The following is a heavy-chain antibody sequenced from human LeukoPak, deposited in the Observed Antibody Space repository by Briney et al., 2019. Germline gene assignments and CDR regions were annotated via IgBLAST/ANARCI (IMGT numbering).Heavy chain of an antibody. CDR3: ATHSSSWYGLYYFDY. CDR1: GFTFSSYG. CDR2: ISYDGSNK. V-gene: IGHV3-30*03. Sequence: GGSLRLSCAASGFTFSSYGMHWVRQAPGKGLEWVAVISYDGSNKYYADSVKGRFTISRDNSKNSLYLQMNSLRAEDTAVYYCATHSSSWYGLYYFDYWGQGTLVTVSS. J-gene: IGHJ4*02. D-gene: IGHD6-13*01.